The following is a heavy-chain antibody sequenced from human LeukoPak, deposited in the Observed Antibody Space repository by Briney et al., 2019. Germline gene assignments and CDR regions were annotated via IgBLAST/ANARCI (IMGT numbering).Heavy chain of an antibody. CDR2: LSGSSIST. CDR3: AKGGGRDYYYYMDV. J-gene: IGHJ6*03. V-gene: IGHV3-23*01. D-gene: IGHD3-16*01. CDR1: GFTFSSYA. Sequence: PGGSLRLYCAASGFTFSSYAMSWVRQAPGKGLELVSSLSGSSISTYYADSVKGRFTLSRDNSKNTLYLQMNSLRAEDTAVYYCAKGGGRDYYYYMDVWGKGTTVTVSS.